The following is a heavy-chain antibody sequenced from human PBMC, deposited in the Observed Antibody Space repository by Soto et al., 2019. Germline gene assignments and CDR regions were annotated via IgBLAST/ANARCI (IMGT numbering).Heavy chain of an antibody. CDR3: ARGRNDFWSGYPNYYYYGMDV. Sequence: SETLSLTCTVSGGSISSYYWSWIRQPPGKGLEWIGYIYYSGSTNYNPSLKSRVTISVDTSKNQFSLKLSSVTAADTAVYYCARGRNDFWSGYPNYYYYGMDVWGQGTTVTVSS. V-gene: IGHV4-59*01. J-gene: IGHJ6*02. D-gene: IGHD3-3*01. CDR1: GGSISSYY. CDR2: IYYSGST.